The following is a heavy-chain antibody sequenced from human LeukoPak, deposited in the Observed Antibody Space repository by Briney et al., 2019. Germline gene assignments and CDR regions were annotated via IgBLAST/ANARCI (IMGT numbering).Heavy chain of an antibody. Sequence: ASVKVSCKASGYTFTSYGISWVRQAPGQGLEWMGWISAYNGNTNYAQKLQGRVTMTTDTSTSTAYMELRSLRSDDTAVYYCAREVLDYYDSSGYYHVDYWGQGTLVTVSS. CDR1: GYTFTSYG. D-gene: IGHD3-22*01. CDR3: AREVLDYYDSSGYYHVDY. CDR2: ISAYNGNT. V-gene: IGHV1-18*01. J-gene: IGHJ4*02.